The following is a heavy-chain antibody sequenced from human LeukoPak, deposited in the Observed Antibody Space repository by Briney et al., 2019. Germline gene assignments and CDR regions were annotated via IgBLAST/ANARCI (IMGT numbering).Heavy chain of an antibody. CDR2: IWYGGSNK. D-gene: IGHD4-23*01. V-gene: IGHV3-30*18. J-gene: IGHJ3*02. CDR1: GFTFSSYG. Sequence: GRSLRLSCAASGFTFSSYGMHWVRQAPGKGLEWVAVIWYGGSNKYYADSVKGRFTISRDNSKNTLYLQMNSLRAEDTAVYYCAKGSAYGGPDAFDIWGQGTMVTVSS. CDR3: AKGSAYGGPDAFDI.